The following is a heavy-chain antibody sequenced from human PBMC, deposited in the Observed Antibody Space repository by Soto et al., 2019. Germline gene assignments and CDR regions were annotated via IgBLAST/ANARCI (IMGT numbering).Heavy chain of an antibody. V-gene: IGHV4-31*03. D-gene: IGHD6-19*01. J-gene: IGHJ5*02. CDR3: ARDFSGWTYNWFDP. CDR2: IYYSGST. CDR1: GGSISSGGYY. Sequence: SETLSLTCTVSGGSISSGGYYWSWIRHHPGKGLEWIGYIYYSGSTYYNPSLKSRVTVSVDTSKNQFSLKLSSVTAADTAVYYCARDFSGWTYNWFDPWGQGTLVTVSS.